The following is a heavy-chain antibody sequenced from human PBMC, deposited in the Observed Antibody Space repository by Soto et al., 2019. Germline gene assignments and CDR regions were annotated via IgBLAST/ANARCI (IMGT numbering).Heavy chain of an antibody. V-gene: IGHV1-3*05. Sequence: QVQLVQSGAEEKKPGASVKVSCKASGYTFTSYAMHWVRQAPGQRLEWMGWINAGTGNTKYSQKFEGRVTITTDTSASTAYRELSSLRSEDTAVYYCARSIVVVTALAYWGQGTLVTVSS. CDR2: INAGTGNT. CDR1: GYTFTSYA. CDR3: ARSIVVVTALAY. D-gene: IGHD2-21*02. J-gene: IGHJ4*02.